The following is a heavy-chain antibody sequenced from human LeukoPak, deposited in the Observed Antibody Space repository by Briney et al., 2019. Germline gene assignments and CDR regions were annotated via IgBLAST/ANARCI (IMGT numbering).Heavy chain of an antibody. CDR3: ARGAYCRGAPCPAPFDC. Sequence: GGSLRLSCAASGFTFSSYGMHWVRQAPGKGLEWVGRTRNKPNSYTTEYAASVKGRFTVSRDDSKSSLYLQMNSLKTEDTAVYYCARGAYCRGAPCPAPFDCWGQGTLVTVSS. CDR1: GFTFSSYG. CDR2: TRNKPNSYTT. J-gene: IGHJ4*02. V-gene: IGHV3-72*01. D-gene: IGHD2-21*01.